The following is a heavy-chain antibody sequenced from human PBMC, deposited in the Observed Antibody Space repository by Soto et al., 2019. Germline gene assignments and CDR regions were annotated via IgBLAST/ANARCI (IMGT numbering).Heavy chain of an antibody. CDR1: GFTFDDYA. CDR3: AKSPDYYDSSGSIDY. J-gene: IGHJ4*02. Sequence: EVQLVESGGGLVQPGRSLRLSCAASGFTFDDYAMHWVRQAPGKGLEWVSGISWNSGSIGYADSVKGRFTISRDNAKNSLYLQRNSLRAEDTALYYCAKSPDYYDSSGSIDYWGQGTLVTVSS. CDR2: ISWNSGSI. V-gene: IGHV3-9*01. D-gene: IGHD3-22*01.